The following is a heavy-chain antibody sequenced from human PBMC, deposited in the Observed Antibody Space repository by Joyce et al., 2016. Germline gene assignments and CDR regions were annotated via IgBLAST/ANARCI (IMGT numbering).Heavy chain of an antibody. CDR2: IADNGNP. CDR1: GASISGGGDY. D-gene: IGHD5-18*01. Sequence: QVQLLESGPGLVKPSQTLSLTCAVSGASISGGGDYWTWIRQHPGKALEWIGYIADNGNPDHNPALRSRLTISRDVSKNLFSLKLRSVTAADTAVYYCARERVDAASARSVDYWGQGILVTVSS. J-gene: IGHJ4*02. CDR3: ARERVDAASARSVDY. V-gene: IGHV4-31*11.